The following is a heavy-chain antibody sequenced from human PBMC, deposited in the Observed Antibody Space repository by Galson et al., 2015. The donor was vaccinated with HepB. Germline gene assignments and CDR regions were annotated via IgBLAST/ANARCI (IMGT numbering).Heavy chain of an antibody. CDR3: AKWGRGYCSSTSCPFDY. Sequence: SLRLSCAASGFTFSSYAMSWVRQAPGKGLEWVSAISGSGGSTYYADSVKGRFTISRDNSKNTLYLQMNSLRAEDTAVYYCAKWGRGYCSSTSCPFDYWGQGTLVTVSS. V-gene: IGHV3-23*01. D-gene: IGHD2-2*01. CDR1: GFTFSSYA. CDR2: ISGSGGST. J-gene: IGHJ4*02.